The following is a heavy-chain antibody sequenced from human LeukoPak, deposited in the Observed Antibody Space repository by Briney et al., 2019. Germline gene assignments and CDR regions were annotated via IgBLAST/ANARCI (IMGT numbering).Heavy chain of an antibody. CDR2: ISYDGSNK. D-gene: IGHD3-10*01. J-gene: IGHJ4*02. CDR3: ARDSPYYYDSGSSGPHYFDY. V-gene: IGHV3-30*01. Sequence: GGSLRLSCAASGFTFSSYAMHWVRQAPGKGPEWVAVISYDGSNKYYADSVKGRFTISRDNSKNTLYLQMNSLRAEDTAVYCCARDSPYYYDSGSSGPHYFDYWGQGTLVTVSS. CDR1: GFTFSSYA.